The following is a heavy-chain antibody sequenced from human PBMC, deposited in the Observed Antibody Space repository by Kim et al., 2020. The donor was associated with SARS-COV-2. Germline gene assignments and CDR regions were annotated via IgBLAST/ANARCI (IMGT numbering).Heavy chain of an antibody. CDR1: GGSFSGYY. J-gene: IGHJ4*02. D-gene: IGHD5-18*01. Sequence: SETLSLTCAVYGGSFSGYYWSWIRQPPGKGLEWIGEINHSGSTNYNPSLKSRVTISVDTSKNQFSLKLSSVTAADTAVYYCARARGYSYGYVDYWGQGTLVTVSS. CDR2: INHSGST. V-gene: IGHV4-34*01. CDR3: ARARGYSYGYVDY.